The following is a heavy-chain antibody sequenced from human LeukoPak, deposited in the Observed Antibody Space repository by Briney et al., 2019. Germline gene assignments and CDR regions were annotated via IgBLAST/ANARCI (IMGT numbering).Heavy chain of an antibody. D-gene: IGHD6-6*01. Sequence: SETLSLTCTVSGGSISSYYWSWIRQPPGKGLEWIGYIYYSESTNYNPSLKSRVTISADTSKNQFSLKLSSVTAADTAVYYCARGRRIAARHNWFDPWGQGTLVTVSS. CDR2: IYYSEST. CDR1: GGSISSYY. J-gene: IGHJ5*02. V-gene: IGHV4-59*12. CDR3: ARGRRIAARHNWFDP.